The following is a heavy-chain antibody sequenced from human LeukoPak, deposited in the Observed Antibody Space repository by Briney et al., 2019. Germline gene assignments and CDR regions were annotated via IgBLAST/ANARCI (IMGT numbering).Heavy chain of an antibody. J-gene: IGHJ5*01. CDR3: TSSRRHCSGGSCYSEWFDS. V-gene: IGHV1-8*01. CDR2: MNPKSGNT. CDR1: EYTFSSYD. D-gene: IGHD2-15*01. Sequence: GASVKVSCKASEYTFSSYDMNWVRQATGQGLEWMGWMNPKSGNTGYAQKFQDRVTMTRNTSISTAYMELSSLRSEDTAVYYCTSSRRHCSGGSCYSEWFDSWGQGTLVTVSS.